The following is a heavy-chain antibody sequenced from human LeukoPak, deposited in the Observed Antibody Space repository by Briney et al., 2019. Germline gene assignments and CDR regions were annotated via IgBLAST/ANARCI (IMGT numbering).Heavy chain of an antibody. Sequence: ASVKVSCKVSGSTLTKLSVHWVRQTPGKGLEWMGGFDPEDGETINGQKSQGRVTMTEDTSTDTAYMELSSLRSEDTAVYYCATLMFRGVIGDDYYGMDVWGKGTTVTVSS. D-gene: IGHD3-10*01. V-gene: IGHV1-24*01. CDR2: FDPEDGET. CDR3: ATLMFRGVIGDDYYGMDV. J-gene: IGHJ6*04. CDR1: GSTLTKLS.